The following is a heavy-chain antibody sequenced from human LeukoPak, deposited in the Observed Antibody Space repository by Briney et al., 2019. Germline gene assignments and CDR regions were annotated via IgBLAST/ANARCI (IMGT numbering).Heavy chain of an antibody. J-gene: IGHJ4*02. CDR1: GGTFSSYA. V-gene: IGHV1-69*13. Sequence: SVKVSCKASGGTFSSYAISWVRQAPGQGLEWMGGIIPIFGTANYAQKFQGRVTITADESTGTAYMELSSLRSEDTAVYYCASRDGDGYNRDYWGQGTLVTVSS. CDR3: ASRDGDGYNRDY. CDR2: IIPIFGTA. D-gene: IGHD5-24*01.